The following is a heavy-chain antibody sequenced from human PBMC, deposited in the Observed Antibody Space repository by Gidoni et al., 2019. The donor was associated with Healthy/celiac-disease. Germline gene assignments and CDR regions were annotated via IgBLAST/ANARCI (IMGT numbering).Heavy chain of an antibody. CDR3: ARDPDILTGYYIFDY. V-gene: IGHV1-46*01. Sequence: QVQLVQSGAEVKKPGASVKVSCKASGYTFTSYYMHWVRQAPGQGLEWMGIINPSGGSTSYAQKFQGRVTMTRDTSTSTVYMELSSLRSEDTAVYYCARDPDILTGYYIFDYWGQGTLVTVSS. J-gene: IGHJ4*02. CDR2: INPSGGST. D-gene: IGHD3-9*01. CDR1: GYTFTSYY.